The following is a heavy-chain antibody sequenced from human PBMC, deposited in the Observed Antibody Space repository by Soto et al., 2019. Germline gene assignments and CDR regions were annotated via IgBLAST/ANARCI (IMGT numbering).Heavy chain of an antibody. CDR2: ISYDGSNK. J-gene: IGHJ3*02. Sequence: QVQLVESGGGVVQPGRSLRLSCAASGFTFSSYAMHWVRQAPGKGLEWVAVISYDGSNKYYADSVKGRFTISRDNSKNTVYLQSNSLRAEDTAVYYCARAPTAMVPGRGAFGIWGQGTMVTVSS. CDR1: GFTFSSYA. V-gene: IGHV3-30-3*01. CDR3: ARAPTAMVPGRGAFGI. D-gene: IGHD5-18*01.